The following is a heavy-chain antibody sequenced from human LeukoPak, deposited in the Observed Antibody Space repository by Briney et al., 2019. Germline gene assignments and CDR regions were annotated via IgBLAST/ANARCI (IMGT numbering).Heavy chain of an antibody. CDR1: GFTFSSYA. Sequence: GGSLRLSCAASGFTFSSYAMSWVRQAPGKGLEWVSAISGSGGSTYYADSVKGRFTISRDNSKNTLYLQMNSLRAEDTAVYYCAKAGRNHPTDYYYYGMDVWGQGTTVTVSS. D-gene: IGHD1-14*01. J-gene: IGHJ6*02. CDR2: ISGSGGST. CDR3: AKAGRNHPTDYYYYGMDV. V-gene: IGHV3-23*01.